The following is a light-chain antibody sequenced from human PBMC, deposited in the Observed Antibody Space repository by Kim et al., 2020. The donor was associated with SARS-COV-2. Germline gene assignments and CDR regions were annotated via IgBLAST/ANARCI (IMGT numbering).Light chain of an antibody. J-gene: IGLJ2*01. V-gene: IGLV3-9*01. CDR2: RDS. Sequence: SVALGKTAGITCGGNNIGSKKVHWYQQKPGQAPVLVIYRDSNRPSGIPERFSGSNSGNTATLTISRAQAGDEAGYYCQVWDSSTVVFGGGTQLTVL. CDR3: QVWDSSTVV. CDR1: NIGSKK.